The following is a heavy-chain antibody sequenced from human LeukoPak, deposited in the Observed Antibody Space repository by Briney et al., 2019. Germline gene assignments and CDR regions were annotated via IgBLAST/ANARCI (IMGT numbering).Heavy chain of an antibody. V-gene: IGHV3-11*04. D-gene: IGHD3-3*01. CDR2: ISSSGSTI. CDR3: ATAPSIAKYDFWSGYYPRYDY. CDR1: GFTFSDYY. Sequence: GGSLRLSCAASGFTFSDYYMSWIRQAPGKGLEWVSYISSSGSTIYYADSVKGRLTISRDNAKNSLYLQMNSLRAEDTAVYYCATAPSIAKYDFWSGYYPRYDYWGQGTLVTVSS. J-gene: IGHJ4*02.